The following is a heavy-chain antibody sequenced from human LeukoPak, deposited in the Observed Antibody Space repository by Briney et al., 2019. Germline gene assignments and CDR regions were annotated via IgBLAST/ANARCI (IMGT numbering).Heavy chain of an antibody. CDR2: INPNSGGT. Sequence: ASVKVSCKASGYTFTGYYMHWVRQAPGQGLEWMGWINPNSGGTNYAQKFQGRVTMTRDTSISTAYMELSRLRSDDTAVYYCARLHDYYYGMDVWGQGTTVTVSS. CDR1: GYTFTGYY. D-gene: IGHD4-11*01. V-gene: IGHV1-2*02. J-gene: IGHJ6*02. CDR3: ARLHDYYYGMDV.